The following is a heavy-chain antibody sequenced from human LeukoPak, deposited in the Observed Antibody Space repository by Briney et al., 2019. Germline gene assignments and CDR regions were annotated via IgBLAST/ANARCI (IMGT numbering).Heavy chain of an antibody. V-gene: IGHV3-33*01. CDR2: IWYEGSNK. Sequence: PGGSLRLSCAASGFTFSSYGMHWVRQAPGKGLEWVAVIWYEGSNKYYADSVKGRFTISRDNSKNTLYLQMNSLRAEDTAVYYCARGAKHRRGHSAGYYFDYWGQGTLVTVSS. CDR1: GFTFSSYG. D-gene: IGHD2-21*01. CDR3: ARGAKHRRGHSAGYYFDY. J-gene: IGHJ4*02.